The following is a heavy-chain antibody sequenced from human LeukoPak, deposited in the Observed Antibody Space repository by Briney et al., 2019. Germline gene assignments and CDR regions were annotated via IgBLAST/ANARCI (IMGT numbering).Heavy chain of an antibody. CDR1: GGSISSSSYY. CDR3: ARHGLGLSDFDP. Sequence: PSETLSLTCTVSGGSISSSSYYWGWIRQPPGKGLEWIGSIYYSGSTYYNPSLKSRVTISVDTPKNQFSLKLSSVTAADTAVYYCARHGLGLSDFDPWGQGTLVTVSS. CDR2: IYYSGST. V-gene: IGHV4-39*01. D-gene: IGHD2/OR15-2a*01. J-gene: IGHJ5*02.